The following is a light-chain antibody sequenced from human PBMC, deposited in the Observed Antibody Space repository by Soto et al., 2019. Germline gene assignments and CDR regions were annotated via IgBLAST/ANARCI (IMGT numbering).Light chain of an antibody. J-gene: IGKJ1*01. V-gene: IGKV2-24*01. CDR2: KIS. Sequence: DLVLTQTPLSSLVSLGQPASISCRSSQSLAHSDGNTYLSWLQQRPGQSPRLLIYKISNRVSGVPDRFSGSGAGTDFTLKISRVEAEDVGVYYCMQAAQSTWTFGQGTKVEIK. CDR3: MQAAQSTWT. CDR1: QSLAHSDGNTY.